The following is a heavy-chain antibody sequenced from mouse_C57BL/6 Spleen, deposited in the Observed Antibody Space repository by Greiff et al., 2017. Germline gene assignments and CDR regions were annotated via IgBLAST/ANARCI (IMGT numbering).Heavy chain of an antibody. V-gene: IGHV10-3*01. Sequence: EVQLVESGGGLVQPKGSLKLSCAASGFTFNTYAMHWVRQAPGQGLEWVARIRSKSSNYATYYAVSVKDRFTITRDDSQSMLYLQMNNLKTEDTAMYYCVRDREVGYFDVWGTGTTVTVSA. CDR3: VRDREVGYFDV. CDR1: GFTFNTYA. D-gene: IGHD1-1*01. J-gene: IGHJ1*03. CDR2: IRSKSSNYAT.